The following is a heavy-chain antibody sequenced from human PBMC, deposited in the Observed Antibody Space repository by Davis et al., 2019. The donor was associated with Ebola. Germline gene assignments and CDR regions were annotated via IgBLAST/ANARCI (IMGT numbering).Heavy chain of an antibody. CDR3: ARGRGTMVQGVIISGYYYYGMDV. CDR1: GGTFSSYA. V-gene: IGHV1-69*13. D-gene: IGHD3-10*01. Sequence: SVTVSCKASGGTFSSYAISWVRQAPGQGLEWMGGIIPIFGTANYAQKFQGRVTITADESTSTAYMELSSLRSEDTAVYYCARGRGTMVQGVIISGYYYYGMDVWGQGTTVTVSS. J-gene: IGHJ6*02. CDR2: IIPIFGTA.